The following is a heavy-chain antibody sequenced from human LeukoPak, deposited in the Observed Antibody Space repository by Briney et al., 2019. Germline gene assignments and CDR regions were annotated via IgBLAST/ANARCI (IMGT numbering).Heavy chain of an antibody. V-gene: IGHV4-59*01. Sequence: SETLSLTCTVSGGSISSYYWSWIRQPPGKGLEWIGYIYYSGSTNYNPSLKSRVTISVDTSKNQFSLKLSSVTAADTAVYYCARGRLDTASDYWGQGTLVTASS. CDR1: GGSISSYY. J-gene: IGHJ4*02. CDR2: IYYSGST. CDR3: ARGRLDTASDY. D-gene: IGHD5-18*01.